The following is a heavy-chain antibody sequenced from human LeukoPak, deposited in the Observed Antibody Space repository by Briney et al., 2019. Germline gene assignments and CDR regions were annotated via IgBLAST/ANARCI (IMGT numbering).Heavy chain of an antibody. CDR1: GFTFSSYS. Sequence: GGSLRLSCAASGFTFSSYSMHWVRQAPGKGLEWVAVISYDGSNKYYADSVKGRFTISRDYSKNTLYLQMNSLRAEDTAVYYCARTYPQKLRTFDPWGQGTLVTVSS. CDR2: ISYDGSNK. V-gene: IGHV3-30*04. J-gene: IGHJ5*02. CDR3: ARTYPQKLRTFDP. D-gene: IGHD2-2*02.